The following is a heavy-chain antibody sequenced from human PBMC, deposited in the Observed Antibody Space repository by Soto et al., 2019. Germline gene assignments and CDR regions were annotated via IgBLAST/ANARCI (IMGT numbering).Heavy chain of an antibody. V-gene: IGHV1-69*13. CDR2: IIPIFGTA. D-gene: IGHD6-19*01. J-gene: IGHJ4*01. CDR1: GGTFSSYA. Sequence: AVKVSCKASGGTFSSYAISWVRRAPGQGLEWMGGIIPIFGTANYAQKFQGRVTITADESTSTAYMELCSLRSEDTAVYYCARDRSYEQWLVHYYWGHVTLVTVSS. CDR3: ARDRSYEQWLVHYY.